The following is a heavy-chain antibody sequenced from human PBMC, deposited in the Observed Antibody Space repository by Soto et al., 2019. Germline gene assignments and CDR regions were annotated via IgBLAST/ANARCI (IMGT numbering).Heavy chain of an antibody. V-gene: IGHV4-34*01. J-gene: IGHJ3*02. D-gene: IGHD2-15*01. CDR1: GGSFSTYY. CDR2: INHSGST. Sequence: PSETLSLTCAVYGGSFSTYYWSWIRQPPGKGLEWIGEINHSGSTNYNPSLKSRVSISVDTPKNQFSLRLTAVTAADTAVYYCARWGPNGVVVAGQSVPIWGQGTMVTVSS. CDR3: ARWGPNGVVVAGQSVPI.